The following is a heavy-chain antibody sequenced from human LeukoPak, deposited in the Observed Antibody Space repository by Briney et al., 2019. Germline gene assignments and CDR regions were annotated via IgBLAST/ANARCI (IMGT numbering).Heavy chain of an antibody. J-gene: IGHJ4*02. CDR3: ARAGHNSDSGGYDY. CDR2: INPNIGDT. D-gene: IGHD3-22*01. CDR1: GYTFIDHY. Sequence: ASMKVSCTASGYTFIDHYIHWVRQAPGQGLESMGWINPNIGDTNYAQQFQGRVTMTRDTSSSTAYMELSRLRSDDTAVYYCARAGHNSDSGGYDYWGQGTLVTVSS. V-gene: IGHV1-2*02.